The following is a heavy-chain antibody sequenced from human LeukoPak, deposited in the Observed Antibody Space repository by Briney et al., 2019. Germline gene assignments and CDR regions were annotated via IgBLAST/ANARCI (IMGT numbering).Heavy chain of an antibody. J-gene: IGHJ4*02. CDR2: ISSSGGMI. V-gene: IGHV3-11*01. Sequence: PGGSLRLSCAASGFTFSDNYMNWIRQAPGKGLEWVSQISSSGGMIHYADSVKGRFTVSRDNARNSLFLQMSSLRAEDTAVYYCXXXXXXXEXYYFDLWGQGTLVIVSS. CDR1: GFTFSDNY. CDR3: XXXXXXXEXYYFDL.